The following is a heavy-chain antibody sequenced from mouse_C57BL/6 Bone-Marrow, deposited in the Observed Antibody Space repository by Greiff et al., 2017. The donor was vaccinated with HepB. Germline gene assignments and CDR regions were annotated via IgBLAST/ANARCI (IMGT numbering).Heavy chain of an antibody. Sequence: QVQLQQPGAELVRPGTSVKLSCKASGYTFTSYWMHWVKQRPGQGLEWIGVIDPSDSYTNYNQKFKGKATLTVDTSSSTAYMQLSSLTSEDSAVYYCALRRNWYFDVWGTGTTVTVSS. V-gene: IGHV1-59*01. CDR2: IDPSDSYT. J-gene: IGHJ1*03. CDR3: ALRRNWYFDV. CDR1: GYTFTSYW. D-gene: IGHD2-12*01.